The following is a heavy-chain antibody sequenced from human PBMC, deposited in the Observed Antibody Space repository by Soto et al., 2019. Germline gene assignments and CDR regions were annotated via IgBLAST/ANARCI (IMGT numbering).Heavy chain of an antibody. V-gene: IGHV4-34*01. J-gene: IGHJ6*02. Sequence: SETLSLTCAVYGGSFSGYYWGWIRQPPGKGLEWIGEINHSGSTNYNPSLKSRVTISVDTSKNQFSLKLSSVTAADTAVYYCARGSAALPPYYYYYYGMDVWGQGTTVTVSS. CDR2: INHSGST. D-gene: IGHD2-15*01. CDR3: ARGSAALPPYYYYYYGMDV. CDR1: GGSFSGYY.